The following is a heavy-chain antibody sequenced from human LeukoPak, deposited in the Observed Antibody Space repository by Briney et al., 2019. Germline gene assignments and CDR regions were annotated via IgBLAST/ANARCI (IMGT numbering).Heavy chain of an antibody. V-gene: IGHV3-9*01. CDR1: GFTFDDFA. D-gene: IGHD4-11*01. CDR3: VKDNHNSNYYYYMDV. Sequence: PGRSLRLSCAASGFTFDDFAMHWVRQAPGKGLEWVSGISWNSGSIGYADSVKGRFTISRDNAKNSLFLQMNSLRAEDTALYYCVKDNHNSNYYYYMDVWGKGTTVTVSS. J-gene: IGHJ6*03. CDR2: ISWNSGSI.